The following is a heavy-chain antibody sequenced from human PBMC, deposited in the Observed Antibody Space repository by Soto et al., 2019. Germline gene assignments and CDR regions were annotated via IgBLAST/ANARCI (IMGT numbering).Heavy chain of an antibody. V-gene: IGHV3-33*01. CDR2: IWYDGSNK. CDR3: ARDQGGGATFLDY. D-gene: IGHD1-26*01. J-gene: IGHJ4*02. Sequence: QVQLVESGGGVVQPGRSLRLSCAASGFTFRSYGMHWVRQAPGKGLEWVAVIWYDGSNKYYADSVKGRFTISRDNSKNTLYLQMNSLRAEDTAVYYCARDQGGGATFLDYWGQGTLVTVSS. CDR1: GFTFRSYG.